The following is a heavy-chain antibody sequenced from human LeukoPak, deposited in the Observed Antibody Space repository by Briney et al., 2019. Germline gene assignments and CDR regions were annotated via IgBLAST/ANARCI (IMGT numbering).Heavy chain of an antibody. J-gene: IGHJ4*02. D-gene: IGHD1-26*01. CDR2: INVDGRST. Sequence: GGSLRLSCAASGFTFTTYWMHWVRHAPGEGLVWVSRINVDGRSTSYADSVKGRFTISRDNAENTLYLQMNSLRAEDTAVYYCARAGSFRFDYWGQGTLVTVSS. V-gene: IGHV3-74*01. CDR1: GFTFTTYW. CDR3: ARAGSFRFDY.